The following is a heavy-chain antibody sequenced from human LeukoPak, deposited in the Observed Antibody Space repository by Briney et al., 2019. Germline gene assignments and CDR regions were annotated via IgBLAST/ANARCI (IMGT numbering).Heavy chain of an antibody. Sequence: SETLSLTCTVSGGSISSSNYYWGWIRQPPGKGLEWIGSIYYSGSTYYNPSLKSRVTISVDTSKNQFSLKLSSVTAADTAVYYCARHVTQYQLLYYYYYYMDVWGKGTTVTVSS. CDR1: GGSISSSNYY. CDR3: ARHVTQYQLLYYYYYYMDV. V-gene: IGHV4-39*01. D-gene: IGHD2-2*01. J-gene: IGHJ6*03. CDR2: IYYSGST.